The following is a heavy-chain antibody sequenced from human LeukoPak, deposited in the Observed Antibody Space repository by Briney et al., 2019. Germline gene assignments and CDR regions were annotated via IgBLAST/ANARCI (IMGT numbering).Heavy chain of an antibody. J-gene: IGHJ4*02. CDR3: ARKSMFRGL. V-gene: IGHV3-21*01. D-gene: IGHD3-3*02. CDR1: GFTFSSYS. CDR2: ISSSSSYI. Sequence: GGALRLSFAASGFTFSSYSMNWGRRAPGKGVGGVSSISSSSSYIYYADSVKGRFTISRDNAKNSLYLQMNSLRAEDTAVYYCARKSMFRGLWGQGTLVTVSS.